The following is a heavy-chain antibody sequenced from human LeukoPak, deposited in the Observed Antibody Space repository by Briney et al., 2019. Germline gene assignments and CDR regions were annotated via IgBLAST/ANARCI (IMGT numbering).Heavy chain of an antibody. J-gene: IGHJ4*02. Sequence: SETLSLTCTVSGGSISSSSYYWGWIRQPAGKGLEWIGRIYTSYTSGNTNYNPSLKSRVTMSIDTSKNQFSLKLSSVTAADTAVYYCAGIIPGESGIDYWGLGIPVTVSS. CDR3: AGIIPGESGIDY. V-gene: IGHV4-61*02. CDR2: IYTSYTSGNT. D-gene: IGHD3-10*01. CDR1: GGSISSSSYY.